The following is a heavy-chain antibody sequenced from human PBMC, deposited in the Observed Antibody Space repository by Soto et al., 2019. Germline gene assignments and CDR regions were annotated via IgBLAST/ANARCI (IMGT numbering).Heavy chain of an antibody. CDR2: FDPEDGET. J-gene: IGHJ6*02. D-gene: IGHD2-2*03. V-gene: IGHV1-24*01. CDR1: GYTLTELS. CDR3: ATALDIVVVPAAMDV. Sequence: ASVKVSCKVSGYTLTELSMHWVRRAPGKGLEWMGGFDPEDGETIYAQKFQGRVTMTEDTSTDTAYMELSSLRSEDTAVYYCATALDIVVVPAAMDVWGQGTTVTVSS.